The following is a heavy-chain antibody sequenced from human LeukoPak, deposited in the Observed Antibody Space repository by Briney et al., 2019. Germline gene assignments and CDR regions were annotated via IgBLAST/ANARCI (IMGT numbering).Heavy chain of an antibody. V-gene: IGHV3-23*01. D-gene: IGHD3-22*01. CDR1: GFTFSSYA. CDR2: ISGSGGST. J-gene: IGHJ4*02. Sequence: GGSLRLSCAASGFTFSSYAMSWVRQAPGKGLKWVSIISGSGGSTYYADSVKGRFTISRDNSKNTLYLQMNSLRAEDTAVYYCAKREQRDYYNSSGYPGGYWGQGTLVTVSS. CDR3: AKREQRDYYNSSGYPGGY.